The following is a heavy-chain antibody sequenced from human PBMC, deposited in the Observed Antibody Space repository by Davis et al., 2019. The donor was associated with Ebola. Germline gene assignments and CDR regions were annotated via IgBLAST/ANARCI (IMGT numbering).Heavy chain of an antibody. D-gene: IGHD7-27*01. CDR3: ARVPGVPQPI. CDR2: IISKAYGGTT. CDR1: GFTFGDYA. Sequence: GESLKISCTASGFTFGDYAMSWLRQVPGKGLEWLGFIISKAYGGTTEYAASVKGRFTISRDNAKNSLYLQMNSRRAEDTAVYYCARVPGVPQPIWGQGTTVTVSS. J-gene: IGHJ6*02. V-gene: IGHV3-49*03.